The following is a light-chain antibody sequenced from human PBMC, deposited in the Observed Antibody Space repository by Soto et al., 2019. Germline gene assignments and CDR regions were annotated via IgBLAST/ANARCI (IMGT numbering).Light chain of an antibody. J-gene: IGKJ2*01. V-gene: IGKV1-5*01. Sequence: DIQMTQSPSTLSASVGDRVTITCRASQSISSWLAWYQQKPGKAPKLLIYDASSLESGVPSRFSGSGSGTKFTLTISSLQPDDFATYYCQQYNSYSMYTFGQGTKWIS. CDR2: DAS. CDR1: QSISSW. CDR3: QQYNSYSMYT.